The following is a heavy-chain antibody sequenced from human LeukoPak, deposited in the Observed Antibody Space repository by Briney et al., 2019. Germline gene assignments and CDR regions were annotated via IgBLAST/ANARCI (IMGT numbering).Heavy chain of an antibody. Sequence: ASVKVSCKVSGYTLTELSMHWVRQAPGKGLEWMGGFDPEDGETIYAQKFQGRVTMTEDTSTDTAYMELSSLRSEDTAVYYCATDLPRYCSSTSCYTLAWGQGTLVTVSS. J-gene: IGHJ5*02. CDR3: ATDLPRYCSSTSCYTLA. D-gene: IGHD2-2*02. CDR2: FDPEDGET. V-gene: IGHV1-24*01. CDR1: GYTLTELS.